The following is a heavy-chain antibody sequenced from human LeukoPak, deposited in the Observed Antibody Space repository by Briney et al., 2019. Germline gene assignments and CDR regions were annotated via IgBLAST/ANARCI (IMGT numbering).Heavy chain of an antibody. D-gene: IGHD3-10*01. CDR3: AREGSFGEFHDAFDI. Sequence: GGSLRLSCAASGFTFSGYGMHWVRQAPGKGLEWVAVIWYDGSNKYYADSVKGRFTISRDNSKNTLYLQMNSLRAEDTAVYYCAREGSFGEFHDAFDIWGQGTMVTVSS. CDR2: IWYDGSNK. CDR1: GFTFSGYG. V-gene: IGHV3-33*01. J-gene: IGHJ3*02.